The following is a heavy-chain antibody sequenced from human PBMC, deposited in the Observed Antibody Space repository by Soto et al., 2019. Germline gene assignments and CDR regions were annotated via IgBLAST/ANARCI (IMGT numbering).Heavy chain of an antibody. CDR1: GFTFNDYA. CDR3: AKDISRFFPGDYFDY. V-gene: IGHV3-9*01. D-gene: IGHD3-3*01. J-gene: IGHJ4*02. Sequence: EVQLVESGGGLVQPGRSLRLSCATSGFTFNDYAFHWVRQAPGKGLEWVSGISWNSGGIGYADSVRGRFTISRDNAKNSLYLQMNSLRPEDTALYYCAKDISRFFPGDYFDYWGQGTLVTVSS. CDR2: ISWNSGGI.